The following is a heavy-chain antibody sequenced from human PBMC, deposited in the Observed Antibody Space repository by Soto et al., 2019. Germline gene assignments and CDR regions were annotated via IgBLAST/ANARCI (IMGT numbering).Heavy chain of an antibody. D-gene: IGHD2-15*01. CDR2: INTYNGKT. J-gene: IGHJ4*02. Sequence: ASVKVSCKASGYTFTTYDINWVRQAPGQALEWVGLINTYNGKTNYAQRVQGRITMTTDTSTSTAYMELKSLRSDDTVMYYCAYWVGQVQGFGGPFDYWGQGTLVTVSS. CDR1: GYTFTTYD. V-gene: IGHV1-18*04. CDR3: AYWVGQVQGFGGPFDY.